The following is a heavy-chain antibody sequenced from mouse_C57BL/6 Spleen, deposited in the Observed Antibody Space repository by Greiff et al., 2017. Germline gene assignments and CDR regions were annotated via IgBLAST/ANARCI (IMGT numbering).Heavy chain of an antibody. CDR1: GFSLTSYG. Sequence: VQLVESGPGLVAPSQSLSITCTVSGFSLTSYGVDWVRQSPGKGLEWLGVIWGVGSTNYNSALKSRLSISKDNSKSQVFLKMNSRQTDDTAMYYCARGYDYDDAMDYWGQGTSVTVSS. CDR2: IWGVGST. V-gene: IGHV2-6*01. CDR3: ARGYDYDDAMDY. J-gene: IGHJ4*01. D-gene: IGHD2-4*01.